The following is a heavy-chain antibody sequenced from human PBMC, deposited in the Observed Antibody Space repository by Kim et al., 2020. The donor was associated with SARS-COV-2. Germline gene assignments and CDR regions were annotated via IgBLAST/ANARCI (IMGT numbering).Heavy chain of an antibody. Sequence: GGSLRLSCAASGFTVSSNYMSWVRQAPGKGLEWVSVIYSGGSTYYADSVKGRFTISRDNSKNTLYLQMNSLRAEDTAVYYCARDPRDGYNYYDYWGQGTLVTVSS. CDR3: ARDPRDGYNYYDY. D-gene: IGHD5-12*01. V-gene: IGHV3-53*01. J-gene: IGHJ4*02. CDR2: IYSGGST. CDR1: GFTVSSNY.